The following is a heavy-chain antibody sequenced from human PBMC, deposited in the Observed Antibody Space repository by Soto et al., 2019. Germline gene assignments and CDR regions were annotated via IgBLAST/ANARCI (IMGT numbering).Heavy chain of an antibody. CDR3: ARRLGYDFGSGHSAVSIGMDV. V-gene: IGHV1-8*01. D-gene: IGHD3-3*01. CDR1: GYTFTSYD. Sequence: ASVKVSCKASGYTFTSYDINWVRQATGQGLEWMGWMNPKNGNTRYAQKFQRRVTMTRNTSISTAYMELSSLRSEDTAVYYRARRLGYDFGSGHSAVSIGMDVWGQGTTVTVSS. J-gene: IGHJ6*02. CDR2: MNPKNGNT.